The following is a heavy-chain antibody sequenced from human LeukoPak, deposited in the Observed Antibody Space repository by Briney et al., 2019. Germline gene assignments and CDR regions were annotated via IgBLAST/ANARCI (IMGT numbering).Heavy chain of an antibody. CDR2: ISYDGSNK. J-gene: IGHJ4*02. CDR3: ARDGLDSSGWTEVDY. Sequence: PGGSLGLSREPPGSTSIGNVMPGVATAPGKGWGGGSFISYDGSNKYYADSVKGRFTISRDNSKNTLYLQMNSLRAEDTAVYYCARDGLDSSGWTEVDYWGQGTLVTVSS. V-gene: IGHV3-30-3*01. CDR1: GSTSIGNV. D-gene: IGHD6-19*01.